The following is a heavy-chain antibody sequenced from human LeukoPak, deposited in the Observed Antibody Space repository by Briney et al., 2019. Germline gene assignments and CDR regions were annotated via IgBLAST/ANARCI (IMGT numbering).Heavy chain of an antibody. V-gene: IGHV4-59*01. J-gene: IGHJ4*02. D-gene: IGHD6-13*01. CDR2: IYYSGST. CDR3: ARDRPGGSSLDY. Sequence: NPSETLSLTCTVSGGSISSYYWSWIRQPPGKGLEWIGYIYYSGSTNYNPSLKSRVTISVDTSKNQFSLKLNSVTAADTAVYYCARDRPGGSSLDYWGQGTLVTVSS. CDR1: GGSISSYY.